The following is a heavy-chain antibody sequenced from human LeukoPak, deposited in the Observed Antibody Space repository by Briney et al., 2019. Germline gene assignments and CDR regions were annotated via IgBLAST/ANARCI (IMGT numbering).Heavy chain of an antibody. D-gene: IGHD3/OR15-3a*01. V-gene: IGHV3-49*04. CDR3: VRHDGMILPV. CDR1: GFSFRDHS. Sequence: GGCLRLSCTGSGFSFRDHSMSWVRQPPGKGLEWVGFITSKPYGEATHYAASVSGRFTFSRDDSKSVAYLQMNSLKTEGTAVYYCVRHDGMILPVWGQGTLVTVSS. CDR2: ITSKPYGEAT. J-gene: IGHJ4*02.